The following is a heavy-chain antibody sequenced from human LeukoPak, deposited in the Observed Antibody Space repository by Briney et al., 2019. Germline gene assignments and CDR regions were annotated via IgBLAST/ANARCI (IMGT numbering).Heavy chain of an antibody. CDR3: ARVELGINVVDY. D-gene: IGHD7-27*01. J-gene: IGHJ4*02. CDR1: GFTVSSNY. CDR2: IYSGGGT. V-gene: IGHV3-66*01. Sequence: PGGSLRLSCAASGFTVSSNYMSWVRQAPGKGLEWVSVIYSGGGTYYADSVKGRFTISRDNSKNTLYLQMNSLRVEDTAVYYCARVELGINVVDYWGQGTLVTVSS.